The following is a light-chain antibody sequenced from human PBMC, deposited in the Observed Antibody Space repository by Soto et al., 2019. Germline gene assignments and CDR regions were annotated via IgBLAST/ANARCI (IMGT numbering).Light chain of an antibody. J-gene: IGKJ3*01. Sequence: EIVMTQSPATLSVSPGEGATLSCRASQSVSSDLAWYQQKPGQAPRLLIYGASTRATGIPVRFSGSGSGTEFNLTISSRQSEYFAVYFCQHYNDCPPTFGPGTKVDIK. CDR3: QHYNDCPPT. CDR2: GAS. V-gene: IGKV3-15*01. CDR1: QSVSSD.